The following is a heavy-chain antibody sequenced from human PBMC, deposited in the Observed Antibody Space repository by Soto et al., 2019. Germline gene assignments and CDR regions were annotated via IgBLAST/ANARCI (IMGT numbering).Heavy chain of an antibody. Sequence: EVQLLQSGGDLVQPGGSLRLSCAASGFTFSASAMSGVRQAPGKGLEWVSAISGSGDRTYYADSVKGRFTISRGSSDNTLYLQMNSLRAEDTAIYSCAKDLMYYYGSGSLWYLDYWGQGTLVSVSS. V-gene: IGHV3-23*01. J-gene: IGHJ4*02. CDR3: AKDLMYYYGSGSLWYLDY. CDR2: ISGSGDRT. D-gene: IGHD3-10*01. CDR1: GFTFSASA.